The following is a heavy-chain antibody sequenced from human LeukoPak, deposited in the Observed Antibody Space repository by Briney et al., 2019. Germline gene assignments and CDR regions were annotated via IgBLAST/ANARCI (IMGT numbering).Heavy chain of an antibody. V-gene: IGHV3-30*02. CDR2: IRYDGSNK. Sequence: GGSLRLSCAASGFTFSRYGMHWVRQAPGKGLEWVAFIRYDGSNKYYADSVKGRFTISRDNSKNTLYLQMNSLRAEDTAVDYCAKEIWPTVTTPGWTYFDYWGQGALVTVSS. D-gene: IGHD4-17*01. CDR1: GFTFSRYG. CDR3: AKEIWPTVTTPGWTYFDY. J-gene: IGHJ4*02.